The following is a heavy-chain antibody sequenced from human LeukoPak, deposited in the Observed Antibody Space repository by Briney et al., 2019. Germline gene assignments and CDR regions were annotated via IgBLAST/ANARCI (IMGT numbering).Heavy chain of an antibody. CDR1: GGSISSYY. CDR3: ARDLLYGSGLTPYYYYGMDV. J-gene: IGHJ6*02. D-gene: IGHD3-10*01. Sequence: PSETLSLTCTVSGGSISSYYWSWIRQPPGKGLEWIGYIYYSGSTNYNPSLKSRATISVDTSKNQFSLKLSSVTAADTAVYYCARDLLYGSGLTPYYYYGMDVWGQGTTVTVSS. V-gene: IGHV4-59*01. CDR2: IYYSGST.